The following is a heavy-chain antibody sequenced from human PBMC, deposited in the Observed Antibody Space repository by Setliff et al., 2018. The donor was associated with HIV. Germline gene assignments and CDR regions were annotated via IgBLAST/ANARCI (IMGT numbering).Heavy chain of an antibody. CDR1: GDSISSRSYY. D-gene: IGHD6-13*01. J-gene: IGHJ5*02. Sequence: SETLSLTCTVSGDSISSRSYYWSWLRQPAGKGLEWIGRIYSNGNTDYNPSLKSRVTISVDTSRNQFSLKLNSVTAADTAVYYCARGEQLVDNWFDPWGQGTLVTVSS. CDR2: IYSNGNT. V-gene: IGHV4-61*02. CDR3: ARGEQLVDNWFDP.